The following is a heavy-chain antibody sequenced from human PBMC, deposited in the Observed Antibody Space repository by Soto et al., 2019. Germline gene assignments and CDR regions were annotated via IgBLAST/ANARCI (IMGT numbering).Heavy chain of an antibody. V-gene: IGHV3-74*01. Sequence: EVQLVESGGGLVQPGGSLTLSCAASEFTFSSYWMHWVRQAPGRGLVWVSRISSDGSSTSYADSVKGRFTSSRDNAKKTLYLQMNSLRAEDTAVYYCARGTSVAAAGSYFCDYWGQGTLVTVSS. J-gene: IGHJ4*02. CDR1: EFTFSSYW. CDR2: ISSDGSST. CDR3: ARGTSVAAAGSYFCDY. D-gene: IGHD6-13*01.